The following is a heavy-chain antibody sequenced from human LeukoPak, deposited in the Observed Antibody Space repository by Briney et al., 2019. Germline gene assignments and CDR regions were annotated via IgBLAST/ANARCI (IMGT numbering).Heavy chain of an antibody. CDR3: AKSLWGSDAFDI. J-gene: IGHJ3*02. D-gene: IGHD7-27*01. V-gene: IGHV4-59*08. CDR1: GGSITSYY. CDR2: IYYTGST. Sequence: PSETLSLTCTVSGGSITSYYWSWIRLPPGKGLEWIAYIYYTGSTNYNPSLKSRVTISVETSKNQVSLNLSSVTAADTAVYYCAKSLWGSDAFDIWGQGTMVTVSS.